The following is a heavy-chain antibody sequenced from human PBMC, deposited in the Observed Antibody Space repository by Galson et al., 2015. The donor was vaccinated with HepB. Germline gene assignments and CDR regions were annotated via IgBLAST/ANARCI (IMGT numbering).Heavy chain of an antibody. J-gene: IGHJ3*02. V-gene: IGHV6-1*01. CDR1: GDSVSSNSAA. CDR2: TYYRSKWYN. CDR3: ARGGLWGGGWGLDAFDI. D-gene: IGHD3-16*01. Sequence: CAISGDSVSSNSAAWNWIRQSPSRGLEWLGRTYYRSKWYNDYAVSVKSRITINPDTSKNQFSLQLNSVTPEDTAVYYCARGGLWGGGWGLDAFDIWGQGTMVTVSS.